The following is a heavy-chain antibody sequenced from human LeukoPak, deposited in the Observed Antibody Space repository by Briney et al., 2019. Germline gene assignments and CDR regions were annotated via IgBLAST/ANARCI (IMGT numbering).Heavy chain of an antibody. CDR1: GVPFSNYY. CDR3: TRAVAGHPD. CDR2: INHSGYT. V-gene: IGHV4-34*01. D-gene: IGHD6-19*01. J-gene: IGHJ4*02. Sequence: WETLSLTCAVSGVPFSNYYWSWVRQSPRQGLEWIGAINHSGYTNYNPSLKSRVTMSIDTSKNQFSLILTSVTAADAGVYYCTRAVAGHPDWGQGTLVTVSA.